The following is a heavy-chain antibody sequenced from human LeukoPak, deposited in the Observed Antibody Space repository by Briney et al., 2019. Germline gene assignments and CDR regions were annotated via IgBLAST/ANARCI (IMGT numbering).Heavy chain of an antibody. CDR1: GGSISTYY. CDR2: IYYSGST. J-gene: IGHJ4*02. Sequence: SETLSLTCTVSGGSISTYYWVWIRQPPGKGLEWIGYIYYSGSTNYNPSLKSRVTISVDTSKNQFSLKLSSVTAADTAVYYCARRVAYYDFWSGYYDYWGQGTLVTVSS. D-gene: IGHD3-3*01. V-gene: IGHV4-59*08. CDR3: ARRVAYYDFWSGYYDY.